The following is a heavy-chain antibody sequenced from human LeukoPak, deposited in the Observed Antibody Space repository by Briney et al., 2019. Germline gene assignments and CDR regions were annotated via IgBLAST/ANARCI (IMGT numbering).Heavy chain of an antibody. CDR3: AREYPALDYYYGMDV. Sequence: ASVKVSCKASGYTFTGYYMHWVRQAPGQGLEWMGWINPNSGGTNYAQKFQGRVTMTRDTSISTAYMELSRLRSDDTAVYYCAREYPALDYYYGMDVWGQGTTVTVSS. J-gene: IGHJ6*02. CDR1: GYTFTGYY. D-gene: IGHD2-2*01. CDR2: INPNSGGT. V-gene: IGHV1-2*02.